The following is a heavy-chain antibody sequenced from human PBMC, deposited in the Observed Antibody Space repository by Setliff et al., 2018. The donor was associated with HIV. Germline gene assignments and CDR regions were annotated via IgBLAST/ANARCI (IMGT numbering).Heavy chain of an antibody. CDR3: ARGKGGIVGPAEFDY. Sequence: SETLSLTCAVCGGSFSGYHWNWIRQFPGKGLKWIGEIKHAGNTQYNPTLKSRVTLSEETSKNQFSLKLKSVTAADTARYFCARGKGGIVGPAEFDYWGPGTLVTVSS. J-gene: IGHJ4*02. V-gene: IGHV4-34*01. CDR1: GGSFSGYH. CDR2: IKHAGNT. D-gene: IGHD1-26*01.